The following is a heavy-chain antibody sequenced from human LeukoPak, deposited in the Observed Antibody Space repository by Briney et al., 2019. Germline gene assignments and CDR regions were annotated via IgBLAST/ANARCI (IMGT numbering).Heavy chain of an antibody. Sequence: SETLSLTCTVSGVSISSSSYYWGGIRQPPGKGLEWSGSIYYSGSTYYNPSLKSRVTISVDTSKNQFSLQLSSVTAADTAVYYCARHDTAMARGAFDIWGQGTMVTVSS. D-gene: IGHD5-18*01. J-gene: IGHJ3*02. CDR3: ARHDTAMARGAFDI. V-gene: IGHV4-39*01. CDR1: GVSISSSSYY. CDR2: IYYSGST.